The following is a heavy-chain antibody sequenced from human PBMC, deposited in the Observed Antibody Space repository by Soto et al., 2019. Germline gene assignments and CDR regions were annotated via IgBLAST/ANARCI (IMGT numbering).Heavy chain of an antibody. CDR3: ANSVTYYDFWSGYYPVYLDY. J-gene: IGHJ4*02. V-gene: IGHV4-34*01. CDR2: INHSGST. CDR1: GGSFRVYY. D-gene: IGHD3-3*01. Sequence: QVQLQQWGAGLLKPSETLSLTCAVYGGSFRVYYWSGIRQPPGKGLGWIGEINHSGSTNYNPSLKSRVTISVDTSKNQFSLKLSSVTAADTAVYYCANSVTYYDFWSGYYPVYLDYWGQGTLFTVSS.